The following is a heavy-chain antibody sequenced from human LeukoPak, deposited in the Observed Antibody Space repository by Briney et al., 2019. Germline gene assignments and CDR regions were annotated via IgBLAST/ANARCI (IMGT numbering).Heavy chain of an antibody. CDR3: ATGYSPLYYFDY. CDR1: GYTFTGYY. V-gene: IGHV1-2*02. Sequence: ASVKVSCKASGYTFTGYYMHWVRQALGQGLEWMGWINPNSGGTNYAQKFQGRVTMTRDTSISTAYMELSRLRSDDTAVYYCATGYSPLYYFDYWGQGTLVTVSS. D-gene: IGHD6-13*01. CDR2: INPNSGGT. J-gene: IGHJ4*02.